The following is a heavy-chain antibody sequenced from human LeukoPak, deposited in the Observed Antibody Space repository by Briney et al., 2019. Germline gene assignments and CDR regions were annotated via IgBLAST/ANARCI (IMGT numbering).Heavy chain of an antibody. CDR1: GYTFTSYY. CDR3: ARGAMVRGNFHIGY. Sequence: ASVKVSCKASGYTFTSYYMHWVRQAPGQGLEWMGWINTNTGNPTYAQGFTGRFVFSLDTSVSTAYLQISSLKAEDTAVYYCARGAMVRGNFHIGYWGQGTLVTVSS. V-gene: IGHV7-4-1*02. D-gene: IGHD3-10*01. J-gene: IGHJ4*02. CDR2: INTNTGNP.